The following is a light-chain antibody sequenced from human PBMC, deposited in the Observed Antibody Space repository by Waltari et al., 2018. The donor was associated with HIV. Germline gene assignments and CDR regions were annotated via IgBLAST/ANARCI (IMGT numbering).Light chain of an antibody. V-gene: IGKV1-5*03. Sequence: DVQMTQSPSTLSAYVGDRVPITCRASQTINTFLAWYQQKPGKAPKLLIYRASTLQSGVPSRFSGSASGTQFTLTISSLQPDDFATYYCQQNTHSSTFGQGTKVEIK. J-gene: IGKJ1*01. CDR1: QTINTF. CDR3: QQNTHSST. CDR2: RAS.